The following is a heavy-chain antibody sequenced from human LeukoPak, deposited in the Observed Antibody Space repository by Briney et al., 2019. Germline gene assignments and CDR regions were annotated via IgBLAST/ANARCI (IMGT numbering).Heavy chain of an antibody. D-gene: IGHD6-19*01. V-gene: IGHV3-7*01. J-gene: IGHJ4*02. Sequence: AGSLCLSCAASGVTISNYWMTWGRQAPRAGQGRVANIKPDGSPQYYADSVRGRFTISRDSAKNSVFLQMNSLRAEDTAVYHCARPYGIGWSGLEHWGRGTLVTVSS. CDR3: ARPYGIGWSGLEH. CDR1: GVTISNYW. CDR2: IKPDGSPQ.